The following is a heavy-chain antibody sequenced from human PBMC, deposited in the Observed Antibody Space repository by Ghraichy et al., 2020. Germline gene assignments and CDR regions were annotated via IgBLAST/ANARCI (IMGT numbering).Heavy chain of an antibody. Sequence: SQTLSLTCAISGDSVSSNSAAWNWIRQSPSRGLEWLGRTYFRSKWFHEYAVAVKSRISVDPDTSKNQFSPRLNSVTPEDTAVYYCARDHYTSTWRDYYGMDVWGQGTTVTVSS. J-gene: IGHJ6*02. V-gene: IGHV6-1*01. D-gene: IGHD3-3*01. CDR2: TYFRSKWFH. CDR1: GDSVSSNSAA. CDR3: ARDHYTSTWRDYYGMDV.